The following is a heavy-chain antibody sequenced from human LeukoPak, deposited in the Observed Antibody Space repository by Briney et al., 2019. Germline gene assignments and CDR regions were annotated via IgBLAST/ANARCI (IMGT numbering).Heavy chain of an antibody. CDR2: INPNSGGT. CDR1: GYTFTGQY. V-gene: IGHV1-2*02. J-gene: IGHJ1*01. CDR3: ARGRQLHLGELFPFPEFFQP. D-gene: IGHD3-16*01. Sequence: GASVTESCKTSGYTFTGQYLHWVRQAPGQGLEWMGWINPNSGGTKSAQKFQGRVIMTRDTSISTAYMELRRLSSDDTAVYYCARGRQLHLGELFPFPEFFQPWGQGTLVTVFS.